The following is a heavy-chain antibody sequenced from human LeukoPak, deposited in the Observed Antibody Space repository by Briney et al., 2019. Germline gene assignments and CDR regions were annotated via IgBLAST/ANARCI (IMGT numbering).Heavy chain of an antibody. CDR2: IWYDGSNK. D-gene: IGHD6-6*01. Sequence: GRSLRLSCAASGFTFSSYGMHWVRQAPGKGLEWVAVIWYDGSNKYYADSVKGRFTISRDNSKNTLDLQMSRLRAEDTAVYYCAKGSAASRPYYFDLWGQGTLVTVSS. V-gene: IGHV3-33*06. CDR1: GFTFSSYG. CDR3: AKGSAASRPYYFDL. J-gene: IGHJ4*02.